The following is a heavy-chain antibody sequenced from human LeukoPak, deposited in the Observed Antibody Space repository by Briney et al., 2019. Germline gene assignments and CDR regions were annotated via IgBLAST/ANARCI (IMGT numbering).Heavy chain of an antibody. CDR3: ARYRVFDYSDYACDY. Sequence: GASVKVSCKASGYTFTSYGISWVRQAPGQGLEWMGWISAYNGNTNYAQKLQGRVTMTTDTSTSTAYMELRSLRSDDTAVYYCARYRVFDYSDYACDYWGQGTLVTVSS. CDR1: GYTFTSYG. D-gene: IGHD4-11*01. J-gene: IGHJ4*02. V-gene: IGHV1-18*01. CDR2: ISAYNGNT.